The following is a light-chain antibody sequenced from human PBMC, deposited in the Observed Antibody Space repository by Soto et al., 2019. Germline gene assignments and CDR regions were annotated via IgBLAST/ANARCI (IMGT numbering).Light chain of an antibody. J-gene: IGKJ1*01. CDR3: QKSYSTPRK. CDR1: QSISSY. CDR2: AAS. Sequence: DIQMTQAPSSLSASVGDRVTITCRASQSISSYLNWYQQKPGKAPKLLIYAASSLQSGVPSRFSGSGSGTAFTLTISSLQPEDFATYYCQKSYSTPRKFGQGTKVDIK. V-gene: IGKV1-39*01.